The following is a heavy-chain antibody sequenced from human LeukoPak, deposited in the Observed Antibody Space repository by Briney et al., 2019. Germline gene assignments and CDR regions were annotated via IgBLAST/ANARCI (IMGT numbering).Heavy chain of an antibody. D-gene: IGHD1-26*01. CDR3: AASHLVGGTWFDFDY. V-gene: IGHV1-24*01. CDR1: GYTLPGLS. CDR2: FDPEDGEA. Sequence: ASVKVSCKVSGYTLPGLSMHWVRQAPGKGLEWMGGFDPEDGEAIYAQKFQGRVTLTEDTSADTACMELSSLRSEDTAVYYCAASHLVGGTWFDFDYWGQGTLVTVSS. J-gene: IGHJ4*02.